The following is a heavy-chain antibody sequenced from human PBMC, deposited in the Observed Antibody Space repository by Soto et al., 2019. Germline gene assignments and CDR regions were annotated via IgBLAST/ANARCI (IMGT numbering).Heavy chain of an antibody. V-gene: IGHV1-69*01. CDR3: TRVLGYAFEPGKTRYYAMDV. J-gene: IGHJ6*02. Sequence: QVQLVQSGAEGKKPGSSVTVSCKTSGRTFRKDAINWVRQAPGQGLEWMGLLIPVFGSSIYAQKFQGRIRINADEYTSTVFMDMGSLRSEDTAVYYCTRVLGYAFEPGKTRYYAMDVWGQGTTGGVSS. CDR1: GRTFRKDA. D-gene: IGHD1-1*01. CDR2: LIPVFGSS.